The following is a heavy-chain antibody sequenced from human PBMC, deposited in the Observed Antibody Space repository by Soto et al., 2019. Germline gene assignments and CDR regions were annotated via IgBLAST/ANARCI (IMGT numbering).Heavy chain of an antibody. J-gene: IGHJ6*04. CDR3: ARERGDGAAEGTADYYYHYGREV. D-gene: IGHD6-13*01. CDR1: DASITTYY. CDR2: IYASGST. V-gene: IGHV4-4*07. Sequence: KSSKNLSLTCTVSDASITTYYWSWIRQPAGKGLEWIGHIYASGSTNYSPSLKSRVTMSMGTSKNQFSLSLTSVTAADTAVYYCARERGDGAAEGTADYYYHYGREVWGKGKTVT.